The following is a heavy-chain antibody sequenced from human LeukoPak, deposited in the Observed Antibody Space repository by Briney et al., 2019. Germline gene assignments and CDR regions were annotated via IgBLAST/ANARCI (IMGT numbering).Heavy chain of an antibody. Sequence: SVKVSCKASGGTFSSYAISWVRQAPGQGLEWMGRIIPIFGIANYAQKFRGRVTITADKSTSTAYMELSSLRSEDTAVYYCAREDEDIVVVPAAFAWWFDPWGQGTLVTVSS. V-gene: IGHV1-69*04. J-gene: IGHJ5*02. CDR2: IIPIFGIA. D-gene: IGHD2-2*01. CDR1: GGTFSSYA. CDR3: AREDEDIVVVPAAFAWWFDP.